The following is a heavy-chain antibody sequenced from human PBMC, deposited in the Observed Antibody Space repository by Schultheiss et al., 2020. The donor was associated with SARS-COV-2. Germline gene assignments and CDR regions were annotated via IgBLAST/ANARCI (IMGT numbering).Heavy chain of an antibody. D-gene: IGHD3-22*01. CDR3: ARVSIVVVITSSAFDI. CDR2: INHSGST. Sequence: SETLSLTCTVSGGSISSYYWRWIRQPPGKGLEWIGEINHSGSTNYNPSLKSRVTISVDTSKNQFSLKPSSVTAADTAVYYCARVSIVVVITSSAFDIWGQGTMVTVSS. J-gene: IGHJ3*02. V-gene: IGHV4-34*01. CDR1: GGSISSYY.